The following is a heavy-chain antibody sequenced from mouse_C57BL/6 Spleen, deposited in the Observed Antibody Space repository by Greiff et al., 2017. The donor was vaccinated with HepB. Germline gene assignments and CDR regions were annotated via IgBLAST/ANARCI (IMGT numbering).Heavy chain of an antibody. CDR3: ARGLLTGTWAWFAY. V-gene: IGHV5-6*01. Sequence: EVQGVESGGDLVKPGGSLKLSCAASGFTFSSYGMSWVRQTPDKRLEWVATISSGGSYTYYPDSVKGRFTISRDNAKNTLYLQMSSLKSEDTAMYYCARGLLTGTWAWFAYWGQGTLVTVSA. J-gene: IGHJ3*01. CDR1: GFTFSSYG. CDR2: ISSGGSYT. D-gene: IGHD4-1*01.